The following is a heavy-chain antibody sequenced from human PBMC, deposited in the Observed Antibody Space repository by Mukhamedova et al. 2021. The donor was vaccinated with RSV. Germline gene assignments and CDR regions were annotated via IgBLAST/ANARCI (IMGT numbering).Heavy chain of an antibody. J-gene: IGHJ4*02. D-gene: IGHD6-19*01. CDR2: IWSDGTNK. Sequence: GLEWVAVIWSDGTNKYYSDSVKGRFTISRDNSKNTLDLQMNSLRAEDTAVYYCARGTTMSVSGIHFDYWGPGTLVTVPS. CDR3: ARGTTMSVSGIHFDY. V-gene: IGHV3-33*01.